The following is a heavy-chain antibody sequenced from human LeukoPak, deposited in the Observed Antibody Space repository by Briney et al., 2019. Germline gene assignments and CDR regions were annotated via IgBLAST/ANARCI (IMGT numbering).Heavy chain of an antibody. V-gene: IGHV3-48*01. CDR3: ARDLDAYCGGDCSANAFDI. J-gene: IGHJ3*02. Sequence: GGSLRLSCAASGFTFSSYAMSWVRQAPGKGLEWVSYISSSSSTIYYADSVKGRFTISRDNAKNSLYLQMNSLRAEDTAVYYCARDLDAYCGGDCSANAFDIWGQGTMVTVSS. CDR1: GFTFSSYA. CDR2: ISSSSSTI. D-gene: IGHD2-21*02.